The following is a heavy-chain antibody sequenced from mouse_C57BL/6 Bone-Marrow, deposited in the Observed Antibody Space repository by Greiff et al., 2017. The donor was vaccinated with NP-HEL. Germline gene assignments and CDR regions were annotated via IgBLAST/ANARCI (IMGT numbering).Heavy chain of an antibody. CDR3: AREGNDYDVLYWYFDV. D-gene: IGHD2-4*01. J-gene: IGHJ1*03. V-gene: IGHV1-19*01. CDR1: GYTFTDYY. CDR2: INPYNGGT. Sequence: EVKLMESGPVLVKPGASVKMSCKASGYTFTDYYMNWVKQIHGKSLEWIGVINPYNGGTSYNQKFKGKATLTVDKSSSTAYMELNSLTSEDSAVYYCAREGNDYDVLYWYFDVWGTGTTVTVSS.